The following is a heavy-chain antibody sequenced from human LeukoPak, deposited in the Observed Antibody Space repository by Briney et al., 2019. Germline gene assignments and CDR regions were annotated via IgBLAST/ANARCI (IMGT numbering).Heavy chain of an antibody. CDR2: IYTSGST. CDR1: GGSISSYY. V-gene: IGHV4-4*07. J-gene: IGHJ4*02. Sequence: SETLSLTCTVSGGSISSYYWSWIRQPAGKGLEWIGRIYTSGSTNYNPSLKSRVTMSVDTSKNQFSLKLSSVTAADTAVYYCVRDVRYGDYPPYFVDWGQGTLVTVSS. CDR3: VRDVRYGDYPPYFVD. D-gene: IGHD4-17*01.